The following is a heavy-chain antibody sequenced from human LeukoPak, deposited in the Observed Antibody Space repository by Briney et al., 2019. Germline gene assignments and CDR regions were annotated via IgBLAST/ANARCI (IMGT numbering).Heavy chain of an antibody. V-gene: IGHV3-7*01. CDR3: ARDKILWFGELLGAFDI. Sequence: GGSLRLSCAASGFTFSSYWMSWVRQAPGKGLEWVANIKQDGSEKYYVDSVKGRFTISRDNAKNSLYLQMNSLRAEDTAVYYCARDKILWFGELLGAFDIWGQGTMVTVSS. CDR2: IKQDGSEK. D-gene: IGHD3-10*01. J-gene: IGHJ3*02. CDR1: GFTFSSYW.